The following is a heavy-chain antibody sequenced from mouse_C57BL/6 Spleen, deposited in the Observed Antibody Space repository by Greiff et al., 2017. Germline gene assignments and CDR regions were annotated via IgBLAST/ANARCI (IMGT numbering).Heavy chain of an antibody. V-gene: IGHV5-9*01. CDR1: GFTFSSYS. Sequence: EVHLVESGGGLVKPGGSLKLSCAASGFTFSSYSMSWVRQTPEKRLEWVATISGGGGNTYYPDSVKGRFTISRDNAKNTLYLHMSSLRSEDTALYYCARRGEAMDYWGQGTSVTVSS. CDR2: ISGGGGNT. J-gene: IGHJ4*01. CDR3: ARRGEAMDY.